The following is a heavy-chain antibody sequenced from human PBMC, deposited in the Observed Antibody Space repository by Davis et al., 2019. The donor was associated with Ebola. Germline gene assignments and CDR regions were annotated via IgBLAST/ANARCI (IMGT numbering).Heavy chain of an antibody. CDR1: GYTFTSHW. V-gene: IGHV5-51*01. Sequence: GESLKISCKGSGYTFTSHWIAWFRQVPGKGLEWMGIIYAGDSETRYSPSFQCQVIISIDKSINTAYLQWSSLKASDSAIYYCARTNYDYRSGYTYWYFDLWGRGTLVTVSS. D-gene: IGHD3-3*01. CDR3: ARTNYDYRSGYTYWYFDL. CDR2: IYAGDSET. J-gene: IGHJ2*01.